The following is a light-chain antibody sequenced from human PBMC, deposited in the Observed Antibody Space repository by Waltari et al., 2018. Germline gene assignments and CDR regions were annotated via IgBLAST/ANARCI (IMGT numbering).Light chain of an antibody. CDR3: QQRHDWPLN. CDR1: QSVSSN. V-gene: IGKV3-11*01. J-gene: IGKJ4*01. Sequence: EIVMTQSPATLSVSPGERATLSCRASQSVSSNLVWYQQKPGQAPRLLIYDASNRASGIPARFSGSGSGTDFTLTISNVEPEDFAVYYCQQRHDWPLNFGGGTKLEIK. CDR2: DAS.